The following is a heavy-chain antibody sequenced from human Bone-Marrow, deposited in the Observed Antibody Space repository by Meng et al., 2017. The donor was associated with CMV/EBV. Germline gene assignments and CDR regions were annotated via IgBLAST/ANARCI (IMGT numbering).Heavy chain of an antibody. CDR3: ARSNSLEGYFDY. J-gene: IGHJ4*02. V-gene: IGHV4-59*01. D-gene: IGHD4-23*01. CDR1: GGSISSYY. Sequence: SEPLSLTCTVSGGSISSYYWSWIRQPPGKGLEWIGYIYYSGSTNYNPSLKSRVTISVDTSKNQFSLKLSSVTAADTAVYYCARSNSLEGYFDYWGQGTLVTVSS. CDR2: IYYSGST.